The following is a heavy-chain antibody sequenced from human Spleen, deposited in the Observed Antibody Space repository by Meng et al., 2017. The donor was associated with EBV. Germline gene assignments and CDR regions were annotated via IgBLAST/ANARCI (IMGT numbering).Heavy chain of an antibody. Sequence: QVQLVQSGEKGKKPGSSVKFSCKTSGGTCSSYAISWVRQAPGQGLEWMGGLIPMFGAPNYAKKFQGRVTIIADESTSAHYMELSSLRSEDTAVYYCASESGRGYTPDYWGQGTLVTVSS. V-gene: IGHV1-69*01. CDR3: ASESGRGYTPDY. J-gene: IGHJ4*02. D-gene: IGHD3-10*01. CDR2: LIPMFGAP. CDR1: GGTCSSYA.